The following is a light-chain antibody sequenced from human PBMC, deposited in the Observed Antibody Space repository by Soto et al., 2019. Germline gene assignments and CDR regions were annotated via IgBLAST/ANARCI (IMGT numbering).Light chain of an antibody. J-gene: IGLJ1*01. CDR2: EVN. CDR3: SSYSISTAYL. Sequence: APKLMVFEVNYRPSGVSYRFSGSKSGNTASLTISGLQAEDEADYFCSSYSISTAYLFGTGTKVTVL. V-gene: IGLV2-14*01.